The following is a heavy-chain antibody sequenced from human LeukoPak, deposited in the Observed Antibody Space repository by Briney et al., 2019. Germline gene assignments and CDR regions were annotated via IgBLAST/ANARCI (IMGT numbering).Heavy chain of an antibody. J-gene: IGHJ4*02. D-gene: IGHD1-1*01. CDR1: GFPFSSYW. CDR2: IKQDGSDK. Sequence: GGSLRLSCAASGFPFSSYWMSWVRQAPGRGLEWVANIKQDGSDKYYVDSVKGRFTISRDNAKNSLYLQVNSLRADDTAVYYCARLTGTTGFDYWGQGTLVTVSS. V-gene: IGHV3-7*01. CDR3: ARLTGTTGFDY.